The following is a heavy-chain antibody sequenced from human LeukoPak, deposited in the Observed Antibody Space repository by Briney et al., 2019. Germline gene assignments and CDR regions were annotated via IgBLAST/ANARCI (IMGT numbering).Heavy chain of an antibody. Sequence: GGSLRLSCAASGFTFSDYAMSWVRQAPGKGLEWVSTISDSGGSTYYADSVKGRFTISRDNSKNTLYLQMNSLRAEDTAVYYCATDGAGFDTWGQGVLVTVSS. J-gene: IGHJ5*02. CDR1: GFTFSDYA. CDR3: ATDGAGFDT. CDR2: ISDSGGST. V-gene: IGHV3-23*01.